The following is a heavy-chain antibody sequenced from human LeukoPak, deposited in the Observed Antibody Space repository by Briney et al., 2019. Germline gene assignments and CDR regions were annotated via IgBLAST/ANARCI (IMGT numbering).Heavy chain of an antibody. V-gene: IGHV3-7*01. CDR1: GFTLGNYW. CDR3: ARGAPRDCSPSSCSLFDH. J-gene: IGHJ4*02. D-gene: IGHD2-15*01. Sequence: PGGSLRLSCAAPGFTLGNYWMSWVRQAPGQGLEWVANIVQDGSGKYYVDSVKGRFTISRDNAKNSLYLQMNSLRAEDTAVYYCARGAPRDCSPSSCSLFDHWGRGTQVTVSS. CDR2: IVQDGSGK.